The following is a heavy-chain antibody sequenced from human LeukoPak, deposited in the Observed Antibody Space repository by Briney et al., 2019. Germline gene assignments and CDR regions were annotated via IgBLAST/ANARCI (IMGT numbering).Heavy chain of an antibody. CDR3: ARDRTILTGDAFDI. CDR1: GGTFSSYA. CDR2: IIPIFGTA. Sequence: SVKVSCKASGGTFSSYAISWVRQAPGQGLEWMGGIIPIFGTANYAQKFQGRVTITADESTSTAHMELSSLRSEDTAVYYCARDRTILTGDAFDIWGQGTMVTDSS. V-gene: IGHV1-69*01. D-gene: IGHD3-9*01. J-gene: IGHJ3*02.